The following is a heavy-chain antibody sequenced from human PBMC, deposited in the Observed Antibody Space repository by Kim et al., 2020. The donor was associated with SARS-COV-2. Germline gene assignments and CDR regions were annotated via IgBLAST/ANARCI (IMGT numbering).Heavy chain of an antibody. D-gene: IGHD3-3*01. CDR2: ISYDGSNK. Sequence: GGSLRLSCAASGFTFSNYGIHWIRQAPGKGLEWVALISYDGSNKYYLDSVKGRFTISRDNSKNTVFLQMNSLRAEDTAVYYCAKQETGERGIGVLTPFYNYWGQGNLVTVSS. V-gene: IGHV3-30*18. CDR1: GFTFSNYG. CDR3: AKQETGERGIGVLTPFYNY. J-gene: IGHJ4*02.